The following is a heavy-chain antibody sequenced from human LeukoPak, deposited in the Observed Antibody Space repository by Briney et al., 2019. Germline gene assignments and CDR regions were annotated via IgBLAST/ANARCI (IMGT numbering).Heavy chain of an antibody. Sequence: KPSETLSLTCAVSGASITSNWWSWVRQSPGKGLEWIGEIHHSASPNYNTSLKSRVTLSLDKSQNQFSLKVTSVTAADTAVYYCTRSPVDYGGNWIWYFDLWGRGTLVTVSS. J-gene: IGHJ2*01. V-gene: IGHV4-4*02. CDR2: IHHSASP. D-gene: IGHD4-23*01. CDR1: GASITSNW. CDR3: TRSPVDYGGNWIWYFDL.